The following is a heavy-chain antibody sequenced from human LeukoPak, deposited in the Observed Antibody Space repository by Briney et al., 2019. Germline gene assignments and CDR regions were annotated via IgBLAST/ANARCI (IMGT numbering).Heavy chain of an antibody. V-gene: IGHV3-48*03. CDR2: IGSISTTI. D-gene: IGHD3-22*01. CDR3: ARDPRAMIVVALDY. J-gene: IGHJ4*02. CDR1: GFTFNTYE. Sequence: GGSLRLSCAASGFTFNTYEMNWVRQAPGKGLEWISYIGSISTTIKYADSVKGRFTISRDNTKNLLYLQMSSLGAEDTAVYYCARDPRAMIVVALDYWGQGTLVTVSS.